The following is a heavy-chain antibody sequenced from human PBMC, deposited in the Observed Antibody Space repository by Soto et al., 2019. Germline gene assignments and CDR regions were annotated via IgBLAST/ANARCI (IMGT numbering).Heavy chain of an antibody. CDR3: ARWSYLDY. V-gene: IGHV3-23*01. D-gene: IGHD3-3*01. J-gene: IGHJ4*02. CDR2: ISGSDGKT. Sequence: SXRLSCASSGFGFCSYALSWVRQAPVKGLEWVSTISGSDGKTFYADAVKGRFSISRDTSQNTLYLQMNSLRADDTAIYYCARWSYLDYWGQGTRVTVSS. CDR1: GFGFCSYA.